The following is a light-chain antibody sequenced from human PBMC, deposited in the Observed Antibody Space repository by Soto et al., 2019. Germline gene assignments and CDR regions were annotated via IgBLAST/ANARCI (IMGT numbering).Light chain of an antibody. Sequence: EIVLTQSPGTLSLSPGERAILSCRASQSVGSLLAWYQHNPGQSPRLLIVDASYMTACIPSRFRGSRSGTDCTITIDSRAPEDFAVYYCQQRTKCQLTFGPGTKVDIK. V-gene: IGKV3-11*01. CDR1: QSVGSL. CDR3: QQRTKCQLT. CDR2: DAS. J-gene: IGKJ1*01.